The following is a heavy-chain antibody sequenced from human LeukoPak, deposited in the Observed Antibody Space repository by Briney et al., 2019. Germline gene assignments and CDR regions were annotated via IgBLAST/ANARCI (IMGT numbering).Heavy chain of an antibody. J-gene: IGHJ6*03. CDR1: GGSFSGYY. V-gene: IGHV4-34*01. Sequence: SETLSLTCAVYGGSFSGYYWSWIRQPPGKGLEWIGEINHSGSTNYNPSLKSRVTISVDTSKNQFSLKLSSVTAADTAVYYCARRQLWLMYYYYYMDVWGKGTTVTVSS. D-gene: IGHD5-18*01. CDR3: ARRQLWLMYYYYYMDV. CDR2: INHSGST.